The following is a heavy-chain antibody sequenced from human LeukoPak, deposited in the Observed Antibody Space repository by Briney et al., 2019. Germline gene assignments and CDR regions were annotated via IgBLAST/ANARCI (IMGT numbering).Heavy chain of an antibody. Sequence: SETLSLTCTVSGGSIMTYYLSWIRQPPGKGMEWIGDISYTGSASYNPSLKSRVTISLDTSKNQFSLRPNSVTAADTAVYYCARWGGSTWYFDYWGQGTLVTVSS. D-gene: IGHD1-26*01. V-gene: IGHV4-59*08. J-gene: IGHJ4*02. CDR1: GGSIMTYY. CDR3: ARWGGSTWYFDY. CDR2: ISYTGSA.